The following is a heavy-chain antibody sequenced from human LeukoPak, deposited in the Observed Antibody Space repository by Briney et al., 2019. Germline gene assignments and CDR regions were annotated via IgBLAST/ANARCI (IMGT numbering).Heavy chain of an antibody. CDR3: ARPLHCSSTTCYDWFDP. J-gene: IGHJ5*02. CDR2: INHSGRA. V-gene: IGHV4-34*01. Sequence: SEPLSLTCSLSGRSHHSYYWSWIRPPPGKGVAWMGEINHSGRAHLQPSLTSRVTLQVNTSQNQFSLTLGAVTAADTALYYCARPLHCSSTTCYDWFDPWGQGTLVTVSS. CDR1: GRSHHSYY. D-gene: IGHD2-2*01.